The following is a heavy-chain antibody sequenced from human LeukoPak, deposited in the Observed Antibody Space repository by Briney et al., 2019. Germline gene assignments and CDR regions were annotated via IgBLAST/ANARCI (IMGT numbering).Heavy chain of an antibody. CDR1: GFTFSSYS. Sequence: GGSLRLSCAASGFTFSSYSMNWVRQAPGKGLEWVSVIYSGGRTYYADSVKGRFTISRDNSKNTLYLQMNSLRAEDTALYHCARVRGSGTYYYYMDVWGKGTTVTISS. CDR3: ARVRGSGTYYYYMDV. V-gene: IGHV3-66*01. J-gene: IGHJ6*03. D-gene: IGHD3-10*01. CDR2: IYSGGRT.